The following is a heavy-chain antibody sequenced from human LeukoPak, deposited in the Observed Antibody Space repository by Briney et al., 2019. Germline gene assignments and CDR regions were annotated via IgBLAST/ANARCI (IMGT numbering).Heavy chain of an antibody. V-gene: IGHV3-23*01. J-gene: IGHJ4*02. CDR2: ISGSGGST. D-gene: IGHD5-18*01. Sequence: QPGGSLRLSCAASGLTFSSYAMSWVRQAPGKGLEWVSAISGSGGSTYYADSVKGRFTISRDNSKNTLYLQMNSLRAEDTAVYYCAKDQGYSYGRPSDYWGQGTLVTVSS. CDR1: GLTFSSYA. CDR3: AKDQGYSYGRPSDY.